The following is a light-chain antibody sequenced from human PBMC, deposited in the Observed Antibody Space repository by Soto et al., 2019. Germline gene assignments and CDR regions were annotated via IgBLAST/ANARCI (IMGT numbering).Light chain of an antibody. CDR3: DSLSVYV. CDR2: EVV. V-gene: IGLV2-8*01. CDR1: KSDIGVYDF. J-gene: IGLJ1*01. Sequence: QSVLTQPPSASGSPGQSVTISCTGTKSDIGVYDFVSWYQHHPGKAPRLIIYEVVQRPSGVPDRFSGSKSGNTASLTVSGLQADYYCAAWDDSLSVYVFGTGTKVTVL.